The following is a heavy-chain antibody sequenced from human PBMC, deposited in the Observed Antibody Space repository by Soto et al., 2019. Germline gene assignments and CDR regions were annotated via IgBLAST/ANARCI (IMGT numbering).Heavy chain of an antibody. V-gene: IGHV3-64*01. CDR1: GFTFSSYA. Sequence: EVQLVESGGGLVQPGGSLRLSCAASGFTFSSYAMHWVRQAPGKGLEYVSAISSNGGSTYYANSVKGRFTISRDNSKNTLYLQMGSLRAEDIAVYYCAREGYSSSAFDYWGQGALVTVSS. CDR2: ISSNGGST. CDR3: AREGYSSSAFDY. D-gene: IGHD6-6*01. J-gene: IGHJ4*02.